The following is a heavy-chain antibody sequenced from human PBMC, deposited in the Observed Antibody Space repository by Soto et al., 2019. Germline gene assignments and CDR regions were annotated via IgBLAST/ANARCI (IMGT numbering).Heavy chain of an antibody. CDR1: GYTFTSLV. J-gene: IGHJ6*02. Sequence: QVHWWKSGPGVKKPGTSWKFSCKASGYTFTSLVIGWFRQPPGQGLEWMGWIGGYNGDTNYAQNLQGRVTMTIDTSTSTAYMELRSLTSDDTAVYYCAKNGQPPYYYYGLDVWGQGTTVTVSS. D-gene: IGHD2-8*01. V-gene: IGHV1-18*01. CDR2: IGGYNGDT. CDR3: AKNGQPPYYYYGLDV.